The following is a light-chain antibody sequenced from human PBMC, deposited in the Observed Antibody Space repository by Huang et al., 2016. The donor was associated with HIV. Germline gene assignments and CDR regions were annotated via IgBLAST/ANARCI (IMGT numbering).Light chain of an antibody. CDR3: HQYGSSPWT. CDR1: QSITGNS. J-gene: IGKJ1*01. V-gene: IGKV3-20*01. CDR2: GAS. Sequence: EIVLAQSPGTLSLSPWEGATLSCTASQSITGNSLAWFQQKPGQAPRLLIFGASTRATGIPDRFSGSGSGTDFTLTIDRLEPEDFAVFYCHQYGSSPWTFGQGTKVEL.